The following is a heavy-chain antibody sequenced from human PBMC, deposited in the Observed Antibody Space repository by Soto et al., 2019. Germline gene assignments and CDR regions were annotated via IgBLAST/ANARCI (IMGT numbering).Heavy chain of an antibody. V-gene: IGHV3-23*01. J-gene: IGHJ6*02. CDR1: GFTFSSYA. CDR3: AKTLRFLEWSPYYYYYGMDV. CDR2: ISGSGGST. Sequence: GGSLRLSCAASGFTFSSYAMSWVRQAPGKGLEWVSAISGSGGSTYYADSVKGRFTISRDNSKNTLYLQMNSLRAEDTAVYYFAKTLRFLEWSPYYYYYGMDVWGQGTTVTVSS. D-gene: IGHD3-3*01.